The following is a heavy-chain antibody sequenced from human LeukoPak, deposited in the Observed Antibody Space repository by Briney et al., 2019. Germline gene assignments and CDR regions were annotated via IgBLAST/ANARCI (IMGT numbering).Heavy chain of an antibody. J-gene: IGHJ4*02. Sequence: ASVKVSCKVSGYTLTELSMHWVRQAPGKGLEWMGGFDPEDGETIYAQKFQGRVTTTEDTSTDTAYMELSSLRSEDTAVYYCATGELLGYLDYWGQGTLVTVSS. CDR2: FDPEDGET. D-gene: IGHD1-26*01. CDR1: GYTLTELS. CDR3: ATGELLGYLDY. V-gene: IGHV1-24*01.